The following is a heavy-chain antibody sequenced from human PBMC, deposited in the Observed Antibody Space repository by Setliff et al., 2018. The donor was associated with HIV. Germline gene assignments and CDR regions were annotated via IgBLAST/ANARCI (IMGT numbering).Heavy chain of an antibody. Sequence: ASVKVSCKASGYTFINYAMNWVRQAPGQGLEWMGWINTNSGSPTYAQAFTGRFVFSVDASVTTAYLEISSLKAEDTAIYYCARALYGDYGGDVNWLDPWGQGTLVTVSS. CDR2: INTNSGSP. J-gene: IGHJ5*02. V-gene: IGHV7-4-1*02. CDR3: ARALYGDYGGDVNWLDP. CDR1: GYTFINYA. D-gene: IGHD4-17*01.